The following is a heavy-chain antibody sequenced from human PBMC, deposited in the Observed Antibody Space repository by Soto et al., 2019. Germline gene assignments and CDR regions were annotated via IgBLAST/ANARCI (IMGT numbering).Heavy chain of an antibody. D-gene: IGHD3-10*01. Sequence: LSCTASGFTFGDCAMSWVRQAPGKGLELVGFIRSKAYGGTAEYAASVKGRFTISRDDSKSIAYLQMNSLKTEDTAVYFCTRDQPITPWGQGTMVTVSS. J-gene: IGHJ3*01. CDR3: TRDQPITP. CDR2: IRSKAYGGTA. CDR1: GFTFGDCA. V-gene: IGHV3-49*04.